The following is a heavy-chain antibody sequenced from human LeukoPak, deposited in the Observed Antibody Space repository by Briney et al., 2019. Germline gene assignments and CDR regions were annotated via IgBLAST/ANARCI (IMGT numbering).Heavy chain of an antibody. CDR2: IYYSGST. CDR3: AGQDIVVVPAAILSWFDP. J-gene: IGHJ5*02. V-gene: IGHV4-59*11. CDR1: GGSISSHH. D-gene: IGHD2-2*01. Sequence: PSETLSLTCTVSGGSISSHHWSWIRQPPGKGLEWIGYIYYSGSTNYNPSLKSRVTISVDTSKNQFSLKLSSVTAADTAVYYCAGQDIVVVPAAILSWFDPWGQGTLVTVSS.